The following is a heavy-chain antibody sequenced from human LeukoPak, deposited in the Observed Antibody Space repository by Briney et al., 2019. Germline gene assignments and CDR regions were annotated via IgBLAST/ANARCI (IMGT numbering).Heavy chain of an antibody. J-gene: IGHJ6*03. V-gene: IGHV1-69*05. Sequence: GSSVKVSCKASGGTFSSYAISWVRQAPGQGLEWMGGIIPIFGTANYAQKFQGRVTITTDESTSTAYVGLSSVRSEDTAVYYCARGSFYCSSTSCYTREDYYYYYMDVWGKGTTVTVSS. CDR1: GGTFSSYA. CDR2: IIPIFGTA. D-gene: IGHD2-2*02. CDR3: ARGSFYCSSTSCYTREDYYYYYMDV.